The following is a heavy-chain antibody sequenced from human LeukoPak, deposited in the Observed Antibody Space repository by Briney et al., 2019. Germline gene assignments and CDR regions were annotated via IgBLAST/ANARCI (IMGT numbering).Heavy chain of an antibody. D-gene: IGHD2-21*01. CDR3: ARCGGGGDCPY. CDR1: GGSISSYY. Sequence: PSETLSLTCTVSGGSISSYYWSWIRQPPGKGLEWIGYIYYSGSTNYNPSFKSRVTISVDTSKNQFSLKLSSVTAADTAVYYCARCGGGGDCPYWGQGTLVTVSS. J-gene: IGHJ4*02. V-gene: IGHV4-59*01. CDR2: IYYSGST.